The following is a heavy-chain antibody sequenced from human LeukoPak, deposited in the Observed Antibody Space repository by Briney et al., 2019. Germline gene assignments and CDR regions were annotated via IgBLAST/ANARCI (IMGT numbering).Heavy chain of an antibody. CDR3: TGYDFGDYASAY. CDR2: IRSKVNSYAT. J-gene: IGHJ4*02. D-gene: IGHD4-17*01. CDR1: GFSFSGSA. V-gene: IGHV3-73*01. Sequence: PPGGSLRLSCAASGFSFSGSAIHWVRQDSGKGLEWVGRIRSKVNSYATAYAASVKGRFTISRDDSKNTAYLQMNSLKTEDTAVYYCTGYDFGDYASAYWGQGTLVTVSS.